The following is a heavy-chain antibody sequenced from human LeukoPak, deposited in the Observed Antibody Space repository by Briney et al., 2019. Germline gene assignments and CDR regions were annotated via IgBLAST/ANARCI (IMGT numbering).Heavy chain of an antibody. CDR2: IGGSGGST. D-gene: IGHD5-24*01. J-gene: IGHJ4*02. CDR1: GLTFSSYA. V-gene: IGHV3-23*01. Sequence: PGGSLRLSCAASGLTFSSYAMSWVRQAPGKGLEWVSAIGGSGGSTNYADSVEGRFTISRDNSKNTLYLQMNSLRAEDTALYYCAKDRDGYMAALDYWGQGTLVTVSS. CDR3: AKDRDGYMAALDY.